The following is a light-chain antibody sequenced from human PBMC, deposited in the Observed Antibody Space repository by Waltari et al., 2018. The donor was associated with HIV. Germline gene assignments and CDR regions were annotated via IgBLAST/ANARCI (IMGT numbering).Light chain of an antibody. Sequence: SFELTQPPSVSVSPGQTASITCSGEKLGDNYACWYQQKPGQSPVMVIYQEKRRPSVIPVGFSASNAGNTATLTISGTQALDEADDYCQVWDSTTVIFGGGTRLTVL. CDR3: QVWDSTTVI. CDR2: QEK. CDR1: KLGDNY. J-gene: IGLJ2*01. V-gene: IGLV3-1*01.